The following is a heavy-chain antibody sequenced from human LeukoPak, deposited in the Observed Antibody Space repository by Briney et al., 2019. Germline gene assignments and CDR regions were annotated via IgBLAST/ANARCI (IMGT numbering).Heavy chain of an antibody. CDR2: ISSSSSYT. D-gene: IGHD6-19*01. CDR3: ARGKFRSSGCSDY. J-gene: IGHJ4*02. Sequence: GGSLRLSCAASGFTFSDYYMSWIRQAPGKGLEGVSYISSSSSYTNYADSVKGRFTISRDNAKNSLYLQMNSLRAEDTAVYYCARGKFRSSGCSDYWGQGTLVTVSS. CDR1: GFTFSDYY. V-gene: IGHV3-11*06.